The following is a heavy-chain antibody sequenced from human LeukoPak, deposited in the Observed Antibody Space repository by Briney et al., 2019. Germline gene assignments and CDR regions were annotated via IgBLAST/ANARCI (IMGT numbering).Heavy chain of an antibody. J-gene: IGHJ2*01. V-gene: IGHV4-38-2*02. Sequence: SETLSLTCTVSGYSISSGYYWGWIRQPPGKGLEWIGSIYHSGSTYYNPSLKSRVTISVDTSKNQFSLKLSSVTAADTAVYYCARDHSSLPLEYFDLWGRGTLVTVSS. CDR2: IYHSGST. CDR1: GYSISSGYY. CDR3: ARDHSSLPLEYFDL. D-gene: IGHD3-16*02.